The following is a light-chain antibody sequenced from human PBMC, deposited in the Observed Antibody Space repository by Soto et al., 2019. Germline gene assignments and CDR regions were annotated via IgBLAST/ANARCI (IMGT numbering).Light chain of an antibody. V-gene: IGKV3-15*01. CDR1: QNVNSN. CDR2: GAS. Sequence: EIVMTQSPATLSVSPGERATLSCRASQNVNSNLAWYQQNPGQAPRLLIYGASTRATGIPARFSGSGSGTEFTLTISSLQSEDFAVYYCQQYNNWPYTFGQGTKLEIK. J-gene: IGKJ2*01. CDR3: QQYNNWPYT.